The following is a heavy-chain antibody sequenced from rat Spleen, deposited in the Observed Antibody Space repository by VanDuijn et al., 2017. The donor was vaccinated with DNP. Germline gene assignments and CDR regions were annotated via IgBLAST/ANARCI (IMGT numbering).Heavy chain of an antibody. Sequence: EVQLVESGGGLVQPGRSLKLSCAASGFTFSDYNMAWVRQAPKKGLEWVATIIYDGSRPYYRDSVKGRFTNSRDNAKSTLYLQMDSLRSEDTATYYCATVNSSYYYDGSYYYDWYFDFWGPGTMVTVSS. CDR3: ATVNSSYYYDGSYYYDWYFDF. CDR1: GFTFSDYN. J-gene: IGHJ1*01. V-gene: IGHV5S10*01. D-gene: IGHD1-12*02. CDR2: IIYDGSRP.